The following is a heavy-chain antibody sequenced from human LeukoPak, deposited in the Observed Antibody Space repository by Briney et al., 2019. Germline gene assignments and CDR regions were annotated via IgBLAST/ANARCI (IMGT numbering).Heavy chain of an antibody. V-gene: IGHV3-48*01. J-gene: IGHJ2*01. CDR1: GFTFSSYS. CDR3: ARESYYDSSGPAAVLDL. D-gene: IGHD3-22*01. Sequence: PGGSRRLSCAASGFTFSSYSMNWVRQAPGKGLEWVSYISSSSSTIYYADSVKGRFTISRDNAKNSLYLQMNSLRAEDTAVYYCARESYYDSSGPAAVLDLWGRGTLVTVSS. CDR2: ISSSSSTI.